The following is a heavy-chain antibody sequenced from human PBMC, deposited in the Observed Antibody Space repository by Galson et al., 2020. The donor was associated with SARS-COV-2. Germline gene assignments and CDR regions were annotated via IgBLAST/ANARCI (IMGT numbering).Heavy chain of an antibody. D-gene: IGHD6-13*01. J-gene: IGHJ6*02. Sequence: SQASETLSLTCAVYGGSFSGYYWSWIRQPPGKGLEWIGEINHSGSTNYNPSLKSRVTISVDTSKNQFSLKLSSVTAADTAVYYCAREEAAAGTHYGMDVWGQGTTVTVSS. CDR1: GGSFSGYY. V-gene: IGHV4-34*01. CDR3: AREEAAAGTHYGMDV. CDR2: INHSGST.